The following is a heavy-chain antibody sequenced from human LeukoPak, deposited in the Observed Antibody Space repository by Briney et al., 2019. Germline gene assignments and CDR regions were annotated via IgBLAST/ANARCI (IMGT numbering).Heavy chain of an antibody. Sequence: QAGGSLRLSCAAFGFTFSDHAMDWVRQAPGEGLEWVARCRGKTNSYTTEYAASVKGRFTISRDDSKNSLYLQMNSLKTEDTAVYYRASLTIGRKDYYYYMDVWGKGTTVTVSS. CDR3: ASLTIGRKDYYYYMDV. CDR1: GFTFSDHA. CDR2: CRGKTNSYTT. D-gene: IGHD1-14*01. J-gene: IGHJ6*03. V-gene: IGHV3-72*01.